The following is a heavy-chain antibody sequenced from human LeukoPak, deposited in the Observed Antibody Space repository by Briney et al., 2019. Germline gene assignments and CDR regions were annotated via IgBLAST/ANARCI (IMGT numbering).Heavy chain of an antibody. CDR1: GYTFTSYG. CDR2: ISAHNGNT. J-gene: IGHJ6*02. D-gene: IGHD1-26*01. Sequence: ASVKVSCKASGYTFTSYGISWVRQAPGQGLEWMGWISAHNGNTNYAQKLQGRVTMTTDTSTSTAYMELRSLRSDDTAVYYCARGTPSVHYYYGMDVWGQGTTVTVSS. CDR3: ARGTPSVHYYYGMDV. V-gene: IGHV1-18*01.